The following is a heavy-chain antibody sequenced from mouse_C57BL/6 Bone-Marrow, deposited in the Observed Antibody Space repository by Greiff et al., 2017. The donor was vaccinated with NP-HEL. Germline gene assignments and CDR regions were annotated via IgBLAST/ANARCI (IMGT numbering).Heavy chain of an antibody. CDR3: ARPPSTRDWYFDV. V-gene: IGHV5-6*01. D-gene: IGHD1-1*01. Sequence: EVKLVESGGDLVKPGGSLKLSCAASGFTFSSYGMSWVRQTPDKRLEWVATISSGGSYTYYPDSVKGRFTISRDNAKNTLYLQMSSLKSEDTAMYYCARPPSTRDWYFDVWGTGTTVTVSS. J-gene: IGHJ1*03. CDR2: ISSGGSYT. CDR1: GFTFSSYG.